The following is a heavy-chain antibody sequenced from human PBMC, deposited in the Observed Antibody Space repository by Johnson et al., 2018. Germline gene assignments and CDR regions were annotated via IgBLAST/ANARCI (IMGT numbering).Heavy chain of an antibody. CDR1: EFTASSNY. Sequence: VQLVESGGGLVQPGGSRRLSCAASEFTASSNYMSWVRQAPGKGLEWVSVIYSGGRTYYADPVKVRFTMSRDNSKNTLYPQMNSLSAEDTAGYYCARELGTMISSFDIWGQGTMVTVSS. J-gene: IGHJ3*02. D-gene: IGHD3-22*01. V-gene: IGHV3-66*02. CDR3: ARELGTMISSFDI. CDR2: IYSGGRT.